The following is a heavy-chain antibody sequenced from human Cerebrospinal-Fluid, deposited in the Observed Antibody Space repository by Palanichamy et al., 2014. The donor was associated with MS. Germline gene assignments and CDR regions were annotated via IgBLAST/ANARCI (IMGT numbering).Heavy chain of an antibody. CDR3: SRGALVATHVFDY. Sequence: QVQLQQWGAGLVKPAETLSLTCGVYGGALSGYYWSRIRQPPGKGLEWIGEITQSGTTNYNPSLKGRVTISLDTSNNQFSLRLNSATAADTALYYCSRGALVATHVFDYWGQGNLDTVSS. CDR1: GGALSGYY. CDR2: ITQSGTT. J-gene: IGHJ4*02. D-gene: IGHD2-21*01. V-gene: IGHV4-34*02.